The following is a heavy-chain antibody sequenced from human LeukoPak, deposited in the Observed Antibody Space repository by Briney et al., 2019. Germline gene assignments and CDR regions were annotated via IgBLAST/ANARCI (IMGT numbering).Heavy chain of an antibody. Sequence: GASVKVSCKASAYTFTNYDINWVRQAPGQGLEWMGWISVYNGNTNYAQKFQGRVTMTTDTSTSTAYMELRSLRSDDTAVYYCARLIGSSGYYSRYGYYFDYWGQGTLVTVSS. D-gene: IGHD3-22*01. CDR3: ARLIGSSGYYSRYGYYFDY. J-gene: IGHJ4*02. CDR1: AYTFTNYD. V-gene: IGHV1-18*01. CDR2: ISVYNGNT.